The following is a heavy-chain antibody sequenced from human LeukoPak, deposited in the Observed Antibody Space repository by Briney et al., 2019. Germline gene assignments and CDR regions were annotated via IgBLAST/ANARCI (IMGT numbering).Heavy chain of an antibody. CDR1: GYTFTDYY. CDR3: ARDAATSGTSWFDP. CDR2: INPKRGAT. J-gene: IGHJ5*02. Sequence: GASVKVSCKASGYTFTDYYIHWVRQAPGQGLEWMGWINPKRGATKYAQKFQGRVTMTRDTAISTAYMELSSLTSDDTAVYSYARDAATSGTSWFDPWGQGTLVTVSS. D-gene: IGHD6-13*01. V-gene: IGHV1-2*02.